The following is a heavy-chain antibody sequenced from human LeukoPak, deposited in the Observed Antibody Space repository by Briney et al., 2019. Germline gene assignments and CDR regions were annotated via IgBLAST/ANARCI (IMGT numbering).Heavy chain of an antibody. CDR2: IYYSGST. CDR3: ARLGDRTPDAFDI. CDR1: GGSISSYY. D-gene: IGHD2-21*01. J-gene: IGHJ3*02. Sequence: PSETLSLTCTVSGGSISSYYWSWIRQPPGKGLEWIGYIYYSGSTNYNPSLKSRVTISVDTSKNQFSLKLSSVTAADTAVYYCARLGDRTPDAFDIWGQGTMVTVSS. V-gene: IGHV4-59*08.